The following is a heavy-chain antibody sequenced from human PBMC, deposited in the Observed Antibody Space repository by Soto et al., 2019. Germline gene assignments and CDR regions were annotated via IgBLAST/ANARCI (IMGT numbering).Heavy chain of an antibody. V-gene: IGHV4-31*03. CDR1: AGSISSGGYY. J-gene: IGHJ5*02. CDR3: ACSTGYDSSGP. D-gene: IGHD3-22*01. Sequence: PSETLFLTCTVSAGSISSGGYYWSWIRQQPGKGLERIGYIYYSGSTYYNPSLKSRVTISVDTSKNQFSLKLSSVTAADTAAYYCACSTGYDSSGPWRQGTLVTVSS. CDR2: IYYSGST.